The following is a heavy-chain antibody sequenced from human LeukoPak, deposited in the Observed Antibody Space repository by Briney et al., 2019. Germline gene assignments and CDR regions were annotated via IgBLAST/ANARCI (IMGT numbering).Heavy chain of an antibody. Sequence: PGGSLRLSCAASGFTFNTYSMNWVRQAPGKGLEWVSSISGGSSYIYYADSVRGRFTISRDNSKDTLYVQMNSLRAEDAAVYYCAKSHSVVRRGYFDYWGQGTLVTVSS. J-gene: IGHJ4*02. CDR2: ISGGSSYI. CDR1: GFTFNTYS. V-gene: IGHV3-21*01. D-gene: IGHD2-21*01. CDR3: AKSHSVVRRGYFDY.